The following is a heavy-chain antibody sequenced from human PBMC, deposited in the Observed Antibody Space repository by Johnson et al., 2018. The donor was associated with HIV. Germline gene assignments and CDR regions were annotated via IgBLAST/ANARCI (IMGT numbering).Heavy chain of an antibody. V-gene: IGHV3-13*01. CDR3: ALERGGDSAFDF. D-gene: IGHD3-16*01. Sequence: VQLVESGGDLVQPGGSLRLSCAASGFTFSSYDMHWVRQATGKGLEWVSAIGTAGDTYYPGSVKGRFTISRDNAKNSLYLQMNSLRAEDTALYYCALERGGDSAFDFWGQGTMVTVSS. CDR1: GFTFSSYD. CDR2: IGTAGDT. J-gene: IGHJ3*01.